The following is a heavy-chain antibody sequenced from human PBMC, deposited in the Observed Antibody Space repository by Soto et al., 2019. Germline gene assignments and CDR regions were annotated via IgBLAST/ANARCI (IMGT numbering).Heavy chain of an antibody. D-gene: IGHD3-16*01. Sequence: EVQLLESGGNLVQPGGSLRLSCAGSGFTFSNCAMAWVRQAPGKGLEWVSSITETGGSTYYADSVRGRFTISRDNSKNTLYLQMNGLIAEDTAVDYCAKVSPTGGMDSWGQGTLVTVSS. CDR3: AKVSPTGGMDS. CDR2: ITETGGST. V-gene: IGHV3-23*01. CDR1: GFTFSNCA. J-gene: IGHJ1*01.